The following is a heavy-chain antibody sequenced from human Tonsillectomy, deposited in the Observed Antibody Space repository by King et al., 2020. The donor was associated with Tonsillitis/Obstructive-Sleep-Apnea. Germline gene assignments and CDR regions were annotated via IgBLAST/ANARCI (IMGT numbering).Heavy chain of an antibody. CDR1: VGSFSGYY. Sequence: LQQWGAGLLNPSETLSLTCAVYVGSFSGYYWSLIRQPPGKGLEWSGEINHSGSTNYNPSLKSRVTNSVDTSKNQFSLKLSSVTAADTAVYYCARRGNVSVTFDIWGQGTMVTVSS. CDR2: INHSGST. J-gene: IGHJ3*02. D-gene: IGHD3-10*01. CDR3: ARRGNVSVTFDI. V-gene: IGHV4-34*01.